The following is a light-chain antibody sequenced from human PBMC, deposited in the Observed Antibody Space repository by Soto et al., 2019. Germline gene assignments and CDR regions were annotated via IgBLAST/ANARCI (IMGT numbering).Light chain of an antibody. CDR3: SSYTSSSTVI. V-gene: IGLV2-14*01. J-gene: IGLJ2*01. CDR1: SSDVSGYNY. CDR2: EVT. Sequence: QSALTQPASVSGSPGQSITISCTGSSSDVSGYNYVSWYQQHPGKASKLMIYEVTNRPSGVSNRFSGSKSGNTASLTIFGLQAEDEADYYCSSYTSSSTVIFGGGTKLTVL.